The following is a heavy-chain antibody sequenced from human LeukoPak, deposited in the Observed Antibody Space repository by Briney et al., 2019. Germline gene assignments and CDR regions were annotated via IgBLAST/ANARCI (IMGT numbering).Heavy chain of an antibody. CDR3: ARDRATGIFDY. Sequence: PGGSLRLSCAASGFTFSSYSMNWVRQAPGKGLEWVSYISSSGSTIYYADSVKGRFTISRDNAKNSLYLQMNSLRAEDTAVYYCARDRATGIFDYWGQGTLVTVSS. CDR2: ISSSGSTI. CDR1: GFTFSSYS. J-gene: IGHJ4*02. D-gene: IGHD5-12*01. V-gene: IGHV3-48*04.